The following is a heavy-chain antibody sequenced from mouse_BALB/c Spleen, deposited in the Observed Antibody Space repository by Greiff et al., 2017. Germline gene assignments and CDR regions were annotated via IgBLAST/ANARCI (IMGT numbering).Heavy chain of an antibody. CDR3: TRYGYSYYYAMDY. CDR2: IYPGNSDT. V-gene: IGHV1-5*01. Sequence: VQLQQSGTVLARPGASVKMSCKASGYTFTSYWMHWVKQRPGQGLEWIGAIYPGNSDTSYNQKFKGKAKLTAVTSTSTAYMELSSLTNEDSAVYCCTRYGYSYYYAMDYWGQGTSVTVSS. CDR1: GYTFTSYW. J-gene: IGHJ4*01. D-gene: IGHD2-2*01.